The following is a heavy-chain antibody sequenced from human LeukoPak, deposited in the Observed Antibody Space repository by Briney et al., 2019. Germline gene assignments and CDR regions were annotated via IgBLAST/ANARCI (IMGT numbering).Heavy chain of an antibody. D-gene: IGHD1-26*01. CDR1: GFTFTSSW. J-gene: IGHJ4*02. CDR3: AGWSGGWEFDY. CDR2: IKEDGTEE. V-gene: IGHV3-7*05. Sequence: PGGSLRLSCAASGFTFTSSWMTWVRQAPGKGLEWVAHIKEDGTEEYYIDSVKGRFSISRDNAKNTLYLQMSSVRAEDTAVYYCAGWSGGWEFDYWGQGILVSVSS.